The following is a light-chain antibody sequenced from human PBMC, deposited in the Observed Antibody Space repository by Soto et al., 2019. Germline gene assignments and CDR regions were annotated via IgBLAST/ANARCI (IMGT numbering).Light chain of an antibody. CDR2: DAS. CDR1: QNINNY. V-gene: IGKV1-33*01. Sequence: DIQMTQSPSSLSASVGDRVTITCQASQNINNYLNWYQQKPGRAPKLLIYDASNLEAVVPSRFRGSGSGKDFTFTINRLQPEDIATYYCQQYENLPTFGQGTRLEIK. J-gene: IGKJ5*01. CDR3: QQYENLPT.